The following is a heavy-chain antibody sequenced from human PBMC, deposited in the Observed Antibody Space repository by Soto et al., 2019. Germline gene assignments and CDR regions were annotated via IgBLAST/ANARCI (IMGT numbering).Heavy chain of an antibody. D-gene: IGHD6-13*01. V-gene: IGHV4-30-4*01. Sequence: SETLSLTCSVSGGSISSGDYSWSWIRQPPGKGLDWIGYILHSGSTYYNPSLKSRVTISVHKSKHQFCLNLTSVTAADTAVYYRARASAAAGYYFNGMDVWGQGTRVTVSS. CDR3: ARASAAAGYYFNGMDV. CDR1: GGSISSGDYS. J-gene: IGHJ6*02. CDR2: ILHSGST.